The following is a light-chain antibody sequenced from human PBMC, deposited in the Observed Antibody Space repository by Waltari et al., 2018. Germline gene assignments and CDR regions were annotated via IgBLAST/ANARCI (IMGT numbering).Light chain of an antibody. Sequence: DIQLTHSPSFLSALVGDRVIITCRASQCISSYLAWYQQKPGKAPKLLIYAASTLQSGVPSRFRGSGSGTEFTLTISSLQPEDFATYYCQQFNNYLMYTFGQGTKLKIK. CDR1: QCISSY. V-gene: IGKV1-9*01. CDR2: AAS. CDR3: QQFNNYLMYT. J-gene: IGKJ2*01.